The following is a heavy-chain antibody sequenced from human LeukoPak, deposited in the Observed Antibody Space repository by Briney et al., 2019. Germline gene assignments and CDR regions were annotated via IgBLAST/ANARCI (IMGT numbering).Heavy chain of an antibody. V-gene: IGHV1-69*05. D-gene: IGHD3-9*01. Sequence: GASVKVSCKASGGTFSSYAISWVRQAPGQGLEWMGGIIPIFGTANYAQKFQGRVTITTDESTSTAYMELSSLRSEDTAVYYCARGSYFGWLLYRGPYYFDYWGQGTLVTVSS. CDR2: IIPIFGTA. J-gene: IGHJ4*02. CDR1: GGTFSSYA. CDR3: ARGSYFGWLLYRGPYYFDY.